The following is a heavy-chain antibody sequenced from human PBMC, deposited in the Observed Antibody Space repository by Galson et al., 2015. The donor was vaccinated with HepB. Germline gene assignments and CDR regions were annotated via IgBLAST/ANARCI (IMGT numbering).Heavy chain of an antibody. CDR3: AKDPGWEGGWYYYYGMDV. D-gene: IGHD6-19*01. CDR2: ISGSGGST. Sequence: SLRLSCAASGFTFSSYAMSWVRQAPGKGLEWVSAISGSGGSTYYADSVKGRFTISRDNSKNTLYLQMNSLRAEDTAVYYCAKDPGWEGGWYYYYGMDVWGQGTTVTVSS. V-gene: IGHV3-23*01. J-gene: IGHJ6*02. CDR1: GFTFSSYA.